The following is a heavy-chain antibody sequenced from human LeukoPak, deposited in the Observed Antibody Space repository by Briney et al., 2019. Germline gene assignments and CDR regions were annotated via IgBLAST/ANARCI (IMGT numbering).Heavy chain of an antibody. V-gene: IGHV3-23*01. CDR2: ISRRDDYT. J-gene: IGHJ4*02. D-gene: IGHD3-10*01. CDR1: GFAFSSYA. CDR3: ARDTSSSYGSGSDY. Sequence: GGSLRLSCAASGFAFSSYAMSWVRQPPGKGLEWVSVISRRDDYTYYADSVKGRFTISRDNSKNTLYLQMNSLRAEDTALYYCARDTSSSYGSGSDYWGQGTLVTVSS.